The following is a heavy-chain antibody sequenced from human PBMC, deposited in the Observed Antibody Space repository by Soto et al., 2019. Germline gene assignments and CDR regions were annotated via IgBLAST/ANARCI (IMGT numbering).Heavy chain of an antibody. V-gene: IGHV4-30-4*01. J-gene: IGHJ3*02. CDR1: GDSINSGDYY. CDR2: IYYSGST. D-gene: IGHD3-22*01. CDR3: ATVPTYYYDRSGYANAFDI. Sequence: SETRSLTWTVSGDSINSGDYYWIGIRQPPGKGLEWIGYIYYSGSTYHNPSLKSRINISLDTSKNQFSLKLSYVTAADTAVYYCATVPTYYYDRSGYANAFDIWGQGTMVTVSS.